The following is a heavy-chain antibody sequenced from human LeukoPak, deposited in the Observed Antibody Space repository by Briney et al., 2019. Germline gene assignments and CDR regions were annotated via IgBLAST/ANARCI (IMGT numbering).Heavy chain of an antibody. CDR1: GFSFNMHA. Sequence: PGGSLRLSCGASGFSFNMHAMHWVRQAPGKGLEWVAVISYDGIKKYFADSVKGRFTISRDNSKNTLYLQMNSLRAEDTAVYYCAKVYCGGDCCSHFDYWGQGSLVTVSS. D-gene: IGHD2-21*02. J-gene: IGHJ4*02. CDR3: AKVYCGGDCCSHFDY. V-gene: IGHV3-30*18. CDR2: ISYDGIKK.